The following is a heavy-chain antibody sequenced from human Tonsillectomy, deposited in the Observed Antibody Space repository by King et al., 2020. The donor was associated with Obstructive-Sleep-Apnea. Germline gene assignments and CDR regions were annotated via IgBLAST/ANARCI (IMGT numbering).Heavy chain of an antibody. CDR3: ARDPQRTFDI. CDR1: GFTFSSHG. J-gene: IGHJ3*02. Sequence: VQLVESGGGVVQPGRSLRLSCAASGFTFSSHGFHWVRQAPGKGLEWVAAIWYDGSKNFYADPVKGRFTISRDNSRNTLFLQMNSLRVEDTAVYYCARDPQRTFDIWGQGTMVTVSS. CDR2: IWYDGSKN. V-gene: IGHV3-33*01.